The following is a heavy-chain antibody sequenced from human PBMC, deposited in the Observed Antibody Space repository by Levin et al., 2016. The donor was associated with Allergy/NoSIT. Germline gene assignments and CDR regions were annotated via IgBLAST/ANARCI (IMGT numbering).Heavy chain of an antibody. Sequence: GESLKISCAASGFSVSNNFMSWVRQAPGKGLEWVSVIYSASSTYYADSVRGRFTISRDNSKNTVYLQMNSLRAEDTAVYWCARDTDGFYGMDVWGQGTTVTVSS. D-gene: IGHD3-10*01. V-gene: IGHV3-53*01. CDR2: IYSASST. CDR1: GFSVSNNF. CDR3: ARDTDGFYGMDV. J-gene: IGHJ6*02.